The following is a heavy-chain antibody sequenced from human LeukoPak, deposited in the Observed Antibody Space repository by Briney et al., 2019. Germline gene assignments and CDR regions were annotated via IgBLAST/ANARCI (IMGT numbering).Heavy chain of an antibody. V-gene: IGHV3-23*01. Sequence: GGSLRLSCAASGFTFSSYAMSWVRQAPGKGVEWVSAISGSGGSTYYADSVKGRFTISRDNSKNTLYLQLNSLRAEDTAVYYCAKGGYGGSYYLYYFDYWGQGTLVTVSS. CDR2: ISGSGGST. CDR1: GFTFSSYA. D-gene: IGHD1-26*01. CDR3: AKGGYGGSYYLYYFDY. J-gene: IGHJ4*02.